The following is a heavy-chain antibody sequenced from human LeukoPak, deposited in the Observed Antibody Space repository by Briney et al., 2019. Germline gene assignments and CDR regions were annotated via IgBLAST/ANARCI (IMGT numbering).Heavy chain of an antibody. V-gene: IGHV3-66*02. D-gene: IGHD3-22*01. CDR1: GFTVSSNY. CDR2: IYSGGST. Sequence: GGSLRLSCAASGFTVSSNYMSWVRQAPGKGLEWVSVIYSGGSTYYADSVKGRFTISRDNSKNTLHLQMNSLRAEDTAVYYCARSDSSGYYPNYWGQGTLVTVSS. CDR3: ARSDSSGYYPNY. J-gene: IGHJ4*02.